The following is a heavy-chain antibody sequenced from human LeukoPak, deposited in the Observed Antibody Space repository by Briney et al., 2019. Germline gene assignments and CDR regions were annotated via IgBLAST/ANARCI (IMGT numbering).Heavy chain of an antibody. Sequence: GGSLRLSCAASGFTFSRYWMHWVRQAPGKGLVWVSRLNSDGTSASYADSVKGRFTISRDNAKNTLYLQMSSLRAEDTAVYYCARDFYSALGYWGRGTLVTVSS. V-gene: IGHV3-74*01. J-gene: IGHJ4*02. CDR2: LNSDGTSA. CDR3: ARDFYSALGY. D-gene: IGHD4-11*01. CDR1: GFTFSRYW.